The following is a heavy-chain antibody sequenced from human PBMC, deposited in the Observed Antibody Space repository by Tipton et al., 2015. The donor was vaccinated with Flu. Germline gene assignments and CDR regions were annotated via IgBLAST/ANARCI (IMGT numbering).Heavy chain of an antibody. D-gene: IGHD3-10*02. J-gene: IGHJ4*02. CDR1: GDSIGSGYF. CDR3: ARHTGDSVRGVIDY. Sequence: TLSLTCSVSGDSIGSGYFWGWIRQAPGQGLEWIGNVHRAGNPYYNPSLRSRVTISVDTSKNQFSLRLYSVTAADTAVYYCARHTGDSVRGVIDYWGQGTLVTVSS. CDR2: VHRAGNP. V-gene: IGHV4-38-2*01.